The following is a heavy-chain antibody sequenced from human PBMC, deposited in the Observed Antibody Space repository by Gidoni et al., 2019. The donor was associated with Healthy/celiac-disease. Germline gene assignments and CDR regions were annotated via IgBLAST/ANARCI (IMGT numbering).Heavy chain of an antibody. J-gene: IGHJ6*02. CDR2: IYYSGST. CDR1: GGSISSYS. CDR3: ARDVGDGYRGGLRMDYYYYGMDV. Sequence: QVQLQESGPGLVKPSETLSLTCTVPGGSISSYSWSWIRQPPGKGLEWIGYIYYSGSTNYNPSLKSRVTISVDTSKNQFSLKLSSVTAADTAVYYCARDVGDGYRGGLRMDYYYYGMDVWGQGTTVTVSS. D-gene: IGHD5-12*01. V-gene: IGHV4-59*01.